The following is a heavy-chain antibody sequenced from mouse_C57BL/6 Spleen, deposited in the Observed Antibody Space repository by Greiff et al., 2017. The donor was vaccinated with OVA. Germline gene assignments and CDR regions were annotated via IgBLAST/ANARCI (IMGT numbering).Heavy chain of an antibody. J-gene: IGHJ4*01. CDR1: GFTFSSYA. CDR2: ISDGGSYT. V-gene: IGHV5-4*03. Sequence: DVMLVESGGGLVKPGGSLKLSCAASGFTFSSYAMSWVRQTPEKRLVWVANISDGGSYTYYPEKVKVRFTISRDKAKNNLYMQMRHLKSKATAMCYCAREGNALDNWGQGTSVTVS. CDR3: AREGNALDN.